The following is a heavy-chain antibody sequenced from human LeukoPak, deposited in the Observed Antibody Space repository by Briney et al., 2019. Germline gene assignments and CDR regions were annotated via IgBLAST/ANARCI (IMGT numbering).Heavy chain of an antibody. D-gene: IGHD6-19*01. CDR1: GYDFTSVG. CDR2: ISPYNGNT. V-gene: IGHV1-18*01. Sequence: ASVTVSCKASGYDFTSVGITWVRRAPGQGLEWMGWISPYNGNTRYAQKFQGRVAMTTDTSTTTAYMELRGLRFNDTAVYYCARAGSGSGWCFDYWGQGTLVTVSS. J-gene: IGHJ4*02. CDR3: ARAGSGSGWCFDY.